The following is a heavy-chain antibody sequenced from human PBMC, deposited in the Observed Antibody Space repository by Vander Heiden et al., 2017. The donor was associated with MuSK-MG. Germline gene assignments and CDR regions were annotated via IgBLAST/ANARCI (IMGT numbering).Heavy chain of an antibody. V-gene: IGHV3-11*04. CDR1: GFPFSDYY. Sequence: QVQLVESGGGLVKPGGSLRLSCAASGFPFSDYYMSWIRQAPGKGLEWVSYISSSGSTIYYADSVKGRFTISRDNAKNSLYLQMNSLRAEDTAVYYCARDLKVVAAPFYYYYMDVWGQGTTVTVSS. CDR3: ARDLKVVAAPFYYYYMDV. CDR2: ISSSGSTI. D-gene: IGHD2-15*01. J-gene: IGHJ6*03.